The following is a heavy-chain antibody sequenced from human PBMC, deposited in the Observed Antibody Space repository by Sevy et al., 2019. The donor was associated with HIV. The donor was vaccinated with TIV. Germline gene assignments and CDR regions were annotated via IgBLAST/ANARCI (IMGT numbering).Heavy chain of an antibody. V-gene: IGHV3-7*01. CDR3: AREAEYYYDSSGYQYYFDY. Sequence: GGSLRLSCAASGFTFSSYWMSWVRQAPGKGLEWVANIKQDGSEKYYVDSVKGRFTISRDNAKNPLYLQMNSLRAEDTAVYYCAREAEYYYDSSGYQYYFDYWGQGTLVTVSS. CDR2: IKQDGSEK. CDR1: GFTFSSYW. J-gene: IGHJ4*02. D-gene: IGHD3-22*01.